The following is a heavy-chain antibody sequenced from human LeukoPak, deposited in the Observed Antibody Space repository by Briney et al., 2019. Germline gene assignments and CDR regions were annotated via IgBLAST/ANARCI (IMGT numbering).Heavy chain of an antibody. V-gene: IGHV3-30*03. CDR2: ISYDGSNQ. CDR1: GFTFSNYG. D-gene: IGHD6-13*01. CDR3: ARSTYSASGVGY. Sequence: PGRSLRLSCAASGFTFSNYGMHWVRQPPGKGLEWVAIISYDGSNQYYVDSVKGRFTISRDNSKNTLYLQMDSLGAEDTAVYYCARSTYSASGVGYWGQGTRVTVSS. J-gene: IGHJ4*02.